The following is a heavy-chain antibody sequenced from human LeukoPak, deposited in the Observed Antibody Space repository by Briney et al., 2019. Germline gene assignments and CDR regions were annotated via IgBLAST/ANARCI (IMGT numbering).Heavy chain of an antibody. CDR3: ARGLIAVAGTLAY. Sequence: SETLSLTCAVYGGSFSGYYWTWIRQPPEKGLEWIGEINHSGSTNYNPSLKSRVTISVDTSKNHFSLKLNSVTAADSAVYYCARGLIAVAGTLAYWGQGTLVTVSS. CDR1: GGSFSGYY. J-gene: IGHJ4*02. D-gene: IGHD6-19*01. CDR2: INHSGST. V-gene: IGHV4-34*01.